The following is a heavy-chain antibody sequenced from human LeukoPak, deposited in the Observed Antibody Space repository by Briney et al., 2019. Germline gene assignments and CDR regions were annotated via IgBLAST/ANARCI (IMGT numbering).Heavy chain of an antibody. CDR2: INHSGST. CDR1: GGSFSGYY. Sequence: SETLSLTCAVYGGSFSGYYWSWIRQPPGKGLEWIGEINHSGSTNYNPSLKSRVTISVDTSKNQFSLKLSSETAADTAVYYCARGRKGGLYSSSWFREDYWGQGTLVTVSS. CDR3: ARGRKGGLYSSSWFREDY. D-gene: IGHD6-13*01. J-gene: IGHJ4*02. V-gene: IGHV4-34*01.